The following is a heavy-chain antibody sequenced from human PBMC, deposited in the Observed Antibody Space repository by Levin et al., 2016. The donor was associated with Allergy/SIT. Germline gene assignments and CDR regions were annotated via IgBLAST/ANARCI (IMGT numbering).Heavy chain of an antibody. CDR2: INHSGNT. D-gene: IGHD6-19*01. J-gene: IGHJ4*02. CDR1: GESLSGYY. Sequence: SETLSLTCAVSGESLSGYYWSWLRQPPGKGLEWIGEINHSGNTNYNPSLKTRVTISIDTSKSQFSVKLTSVTAADTAVYHCARVRVRPYVSGFFLARSFDYWGQGALVTVSS. CDR3: ARVRVRPYVSGFFLARSFDY. V-gene: IGHV4-34*01.